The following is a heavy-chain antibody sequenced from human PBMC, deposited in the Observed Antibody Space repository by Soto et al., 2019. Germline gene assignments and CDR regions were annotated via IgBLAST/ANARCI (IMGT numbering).Heavy chain of an antibody. J-gene: IGHJ6*03. V-gene: IGHV1-69*04. CDR3: ARDQCSGGSCYAHYYYYYMDV. CDR1: GGTFSSYT. Sequence: ASVKVSCKASGGTFSSYTISWVRQAPGQGLEWMGRIIPILGIANYAQKFQGRVTITADKSTSTAYMELSSLRSEDTAVYYCARDQCSGGSCYAHYYYYYMDVWGKGTTVTVSS. CDR2: IIPILGIA. D-gene: IGHD2-15*01.